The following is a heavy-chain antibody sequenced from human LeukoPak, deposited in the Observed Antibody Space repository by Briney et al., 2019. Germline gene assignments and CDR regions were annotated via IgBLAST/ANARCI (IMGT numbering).Heavy chain of an antibody. J-gene: IGHJ4*02. CDR1: GGSFSGYY. D-gene: IGHD7-27*01. V-gene: IGHV4-34*01. CDR3: ARHLSWGSPFDY. Sequence: SETLSLTCAVYGGSFSGYYWSWIRQPPGKGLEWIGEINHSGSTNYNPSLKSRVTISVDTSKNQFSLKLSSVTAADTAVYYCARHLSWGSPFDYWGQGTLVTVSS. CDR2: INHSGST.